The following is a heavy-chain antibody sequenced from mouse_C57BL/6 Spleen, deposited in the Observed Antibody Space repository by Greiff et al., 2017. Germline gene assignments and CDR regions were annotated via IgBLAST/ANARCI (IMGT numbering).Heavy chain of an antibody. Sequence: VQLKESGGGLVKPGGSLKLSCAASGFTFSDYGMHWVRQAPEKGLEWVAYISSGSSTIYYAETVKGRFTISRDNAKNTLFLQMTSLRSEDTAMYYCARDGSSSPFAYWGQGTLVTVSA. CDR2: ISSGSSTI. V-gene: IGHV5-17*01. CDR3: ARDGSSSPFAY. CDR1: GFTFSDYG. J-gene: IGHJ3*01. D-gene: IGHD1-1*01.